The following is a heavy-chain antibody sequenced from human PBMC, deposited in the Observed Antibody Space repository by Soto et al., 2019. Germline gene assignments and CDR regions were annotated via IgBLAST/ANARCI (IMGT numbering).Heavy chain of an antibody. CDR3: ARERLIETYYGSEFFDY. CDR2: IYYSGST. CDR1: GGSISSGDYY. Sequence: SQTLSLTCTVSGGSISSGDYYWSWIRQPPGKGLEWIGYIYYSGSTYYNPSLKSRVTISVDTSKNQFSLKLSSVTAADTAVYYCARERLIETYYGSEFFDYWGQGTLVTVSS. V-gene: IGHV4-30-4*01. J-gene: IGHJ4*02. D-gene: IGHD3-10*01.